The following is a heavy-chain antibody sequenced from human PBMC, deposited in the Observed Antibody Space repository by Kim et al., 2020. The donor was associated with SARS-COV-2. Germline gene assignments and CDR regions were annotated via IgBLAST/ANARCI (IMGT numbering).Heavy chain of an antibody. V-gene: IGHV4-39*01. J-gene: IGHJ4*02. CDR3: ARLEELRETYYFDY. Sequence: NPSLESRFPISVETSKNQFSLKLSSVTAADTVVYYCARLEELRETYYFDYWGQGTLVTVSS. D-gene: IGHD1-26*01.